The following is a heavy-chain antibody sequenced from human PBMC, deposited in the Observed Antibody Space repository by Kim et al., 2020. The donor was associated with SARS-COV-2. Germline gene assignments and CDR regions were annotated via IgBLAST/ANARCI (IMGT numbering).Heavy chain of an antibody. J-gene: IGHJ4*02. D-gene: IGHD6-13*01. CDR3: ARGEKRIAAAGFGY. V-gene: IGHV4-31*02. Sequence: NPSLQSRVTISVDTSKNQFSLKLSSVTAADTAVYYCARGEKRIAAAGFGYWGQGTLVTVSS.